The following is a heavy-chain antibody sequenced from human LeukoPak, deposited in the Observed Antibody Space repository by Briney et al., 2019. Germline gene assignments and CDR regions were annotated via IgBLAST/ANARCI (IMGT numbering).Heavy chain of an antibody. Sequence: PGRSLRLSCAASGFTFSSYGMHWVRQAPGKGLEWVALISYDGSNKYYADSVKGRFTISRDNSKNTLYLQMGSLRDEDMAVYFCARGGANTGQQYFQDWGQGTLVTVSS. D-gene: IGHD5-18*01. V-gene: IGHV3-30*03. CDR2: ISYDGSNK. CDR1: GFTFSSYG. J-gene: IGHJ1*01. CDR3: ARGGANTGQQYFQD.